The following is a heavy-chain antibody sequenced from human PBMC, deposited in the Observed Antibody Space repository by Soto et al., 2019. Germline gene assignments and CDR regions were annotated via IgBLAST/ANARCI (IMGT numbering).Heavy chain of an antibody. CDR1: GFTFSSYS. CDR3: ARDSSGWSFDY. D-gene: IGHD6-19*01. V-gene: IGHV3-21*01. J-gene: IGHJ4*02. CDR2: ISSSSSYI. Sequence: GVSLRLSFAASGFTFSSYSMNWVRQAPGKGLEWVSSISSSSSYIYYADSVKGRFTISRDNAKNSLYLQMNSLRAEDTAVYYCARDSSGWSFDYWGQGTLVTVSS.